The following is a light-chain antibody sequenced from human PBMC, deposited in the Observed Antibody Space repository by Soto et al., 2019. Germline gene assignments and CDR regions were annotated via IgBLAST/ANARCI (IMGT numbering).Light chain of an antibody. Sequence: DIQMTQSPSTLSASVGDRVTITCWASQSLSSWLAWYQQKPGKAPKLLIYDASSLESGVPSRFSGSGSGTEFTLTISSLQPDDFATYYCQQYNNFPFTFGGGTKVEIK. CDR2: DAS. CDR1: QSLSSW. J-gene: IGKJ4*01. V-gene: IGKV1-5*01. CDR3: QQYNNFPFT.